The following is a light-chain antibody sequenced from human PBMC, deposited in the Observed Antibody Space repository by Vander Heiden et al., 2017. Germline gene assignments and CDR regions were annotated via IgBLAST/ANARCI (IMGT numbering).Light chain of an antibody. Sequence: DIVMTQSALSLPVIPGEPASISCRSSQSLLHSNGYNYLDWYLQKPWQSPQLLIYLGSNRASGVPDRFSRSGSRTDFTLKISIVEAEDVGVYYCMESLQTGLTFRGGSKVEIK. CDR2: LGS. V-gene: IGKV2-28*01. J-gene: IGKJ4*01. CDR1: QSLLHSNGYNY. CDR3: MESLQTGLT.